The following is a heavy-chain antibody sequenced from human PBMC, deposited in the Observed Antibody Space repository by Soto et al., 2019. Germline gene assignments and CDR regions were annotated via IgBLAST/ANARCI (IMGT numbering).Heavy chain of an antibody. CDR3: AKEPTIAAVNFDY. D-gene: IGHD6-6*01. J-gene: IGHJ4*02. CDR2: VSSDGNIQ. CDR1: GFTFNNYG. Sequence: QVRLVESAGGVVQPARSLRLSCAASGFTFNNYGMHWVRQAPGKGLEWVAVVSSDGNIQYYANSVKGRFTISRDNSKNTLHLQMSSLRAEDTAVYYCAKEPTIAAVNFDYWGQGTLVSVSS. V-gene: IGHV3-30*18.